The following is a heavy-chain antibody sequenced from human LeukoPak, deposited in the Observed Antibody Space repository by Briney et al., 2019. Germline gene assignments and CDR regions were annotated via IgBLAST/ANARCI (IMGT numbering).Heavy chain of an antibody. CDR3: ARYVVVTAYFDY. CDR2: IYYSGST. CDR1: GGSISSYY. V-gene: IGHV4-59*01. Sequence: PSETLSLTCTVSGGSISSYYWSWIRQPPGKGLEWIGYIYYSGSTNYNPSLKSRVTISVDTSKNQFSLELSSVTAADTAVFYCARYVVVTAYFDYWGQGTLVTVSS. J-gene: IGHJ4*02. D-gene: IGHD2-21*02.